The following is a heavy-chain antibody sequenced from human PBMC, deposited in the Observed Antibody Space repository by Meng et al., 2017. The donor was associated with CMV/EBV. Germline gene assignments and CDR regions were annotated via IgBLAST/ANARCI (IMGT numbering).Heavy chain of an antibody. J-gene: IGHJ5*02. D-gene: IGHD3-3*01. V-gene: IGHV4-39*06. CDR3: ASRITIFGVVTAFDP. Sequence: RLQLQESGPGLVKPSEPLPLTCTVSGGSISSSSSYWGWIRQPPGQGLEWIGSIYYSGSTYYNPSLKSRVTISVDTSKNQFSLKLSSVTAADTAVYYCASRITIFGVVTAFDPWGQGTLVTVSS. CDR1: GGSISSSSSY. CDR2: IYYSGST.